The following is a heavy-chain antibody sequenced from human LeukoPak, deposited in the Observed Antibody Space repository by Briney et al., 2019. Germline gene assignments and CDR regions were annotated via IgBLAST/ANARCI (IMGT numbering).Heavy chain of an antibody. CDR1: GFTFTSYA. V-gene: IGHV3-23*01. D-gene: IGHD3-22*01. CDR2: ISGRGGST. Sequence: PGGSLRLSCAASGFTFTSYAMSWVRQAPGKVLEWVSSISGRGGSTYYADSVKGRFTISRDNAKNSLYLQMNSLRAEDTAVYYCARDYDSSGFYDYWGQGTLVTVSS. J-gene: IGHJ4*02. CDR3: ARDYDSSGFYDY.